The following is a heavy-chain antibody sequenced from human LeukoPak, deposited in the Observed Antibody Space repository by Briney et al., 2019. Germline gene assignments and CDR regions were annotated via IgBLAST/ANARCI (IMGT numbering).Heavy chain of an antibody. CDR3: ATRLCSIAACRASSYKCMDV. J-gene: IGHJ6*04. CDR1: GFTFSDYS. Sequence: GALRLSCAASGFTFSDYSMNWVRRAPGEGLGWVSSISSSSSYIYYAGSVKGRFTISRDNAKNSVHLQMNSLRAEDTAVYYCATRLCSIAACRASSYKCMDVWGKGTTVTVSS. V-gene: IGHV3-21*06. CDR2: ISSSSSYI. D-gene: IGHD2-2*01.